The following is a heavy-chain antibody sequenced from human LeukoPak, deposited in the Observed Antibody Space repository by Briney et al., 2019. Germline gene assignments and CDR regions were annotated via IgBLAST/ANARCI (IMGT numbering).Heavy chain of an antibody. Sequence: ASVKVSCKASGYTFTGYYMHWVRQAPGQGLEWMGWINPNSDGTNYAQKFQGRVTMTRDTSISTAYMELSRLRSDDTAVYYCARVSPLWSGYYYFGRYFDYWGQGTLVTVSS. CDR1: GYTFTGYY. CDR2: INPNSDGT. D-gene: IGHD3-3*01. V-gene: IGHV1-2*02. CDR3: ARVSPLWSGYYYFGRYFDY. J-gene: IGHJ4*02.